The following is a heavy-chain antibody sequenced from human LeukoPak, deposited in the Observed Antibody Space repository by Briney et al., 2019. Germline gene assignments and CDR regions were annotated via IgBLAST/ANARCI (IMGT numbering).Heavy chain of an antibody. CDR3: ARGWGYFDY. Sequence: PSETLSLTCTVSGGSMSNSYWSWIRQPPGKGLEWIGFIYYSGSTNYNPSLKSRVTISVDTSKNQFSLKLSSVTAADTAVYYCARGWGYFDYWGQGTLVTVSS. CDR1: GGSMSNSY. V-gene: IGHV4-59*01. D-gene: IGHD7-27*01. CDR2: IYYSGST. J-gene: IGHJ4*02.